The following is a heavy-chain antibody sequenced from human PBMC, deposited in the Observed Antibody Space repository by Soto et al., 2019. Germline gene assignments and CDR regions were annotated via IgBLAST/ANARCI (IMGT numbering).Heavy chain of an antibody. CDR3: ARDLYPLRFLEWSQATHTDY. J-gene: IGHJ4*02. D-gene: IGHD3-3*01. Sequence: ASVKVSCKASGYAFTSYGISWVRQAPGQGLEWMGWISAYNGNTNYAQKLQGRVTMTTDTSTSTAYMELRSLRSDDTAVYYCARDLYPLRFLEWSQATHTDYWGQGTLVTVSS. CDR2: ISAYNGNT. V-gene: IGHV1-18*01. CDR1: GYAFTSYG.